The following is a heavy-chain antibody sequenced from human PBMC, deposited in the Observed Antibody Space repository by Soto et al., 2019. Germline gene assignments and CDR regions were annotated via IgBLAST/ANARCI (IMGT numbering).Heavy chain of an antibody. CDR3: ARRMYFDWFFDY. CDR2: IYYSGST. Sequence: FETLSLTCTVSGGSISSYYWSWIRQPPGKGLEWIGYIYYSGSTNYNPSLKSRVTISVDTSKNQFSLKLSSVTAADTAVYYCARRMYFDWFFDYWGQGTLVTVSS. D-gene: IGHD3-9*01. CDR1: GGSISSYY. J-gene: IGHJ4*02. V-gene: IGHV4-59*01.